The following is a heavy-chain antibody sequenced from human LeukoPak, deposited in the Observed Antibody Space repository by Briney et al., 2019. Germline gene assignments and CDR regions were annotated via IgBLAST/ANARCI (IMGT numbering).Heavy chain of an antibody. CDR2: IYYSGST. D-gene: IGHD4-23*01. V-gene: IGHV4-31*03. Sequence: SQTLSLTCTVSGGSISSGGYYWSWIRQHPGKGLEWIGYIYYSGSTYYNPSLKSRVTISVDTSKNQFSLKLSSVTAADTAVYYCARDRDLEVVTPCCGMDVWGQGTTVTVSS. CDR1: GGSISSGGYY. CDR3: ARDRDLEVVTPCCGMDV. J-gene: IGHJ6*02.